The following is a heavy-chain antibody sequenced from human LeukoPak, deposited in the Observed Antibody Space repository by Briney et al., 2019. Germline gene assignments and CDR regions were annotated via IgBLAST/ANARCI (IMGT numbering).Heavy chain of an antibody. V-gene: IGHV1-69*01. D-gene: IGHD2-2*01. CDR2: IIPIFGTA. Sequence: SVKVSCKASGGTFSSYAISWVRQAPGQGLEWMGGIIPIFGTANYAQKFQGRVTITADESTSTAYMELSSLRSEDTAVYYCASPHCSSTSCYPNTLLDYWGQGTLVTVSS. CDR1: GGTFSSYA. J-gene: IGHJ4*02. CDR3: ASPHCSSTSCYPNTLLDY.